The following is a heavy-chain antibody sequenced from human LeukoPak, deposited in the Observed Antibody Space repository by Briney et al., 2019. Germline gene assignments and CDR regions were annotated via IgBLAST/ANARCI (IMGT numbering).Heavy chain of an antibody. CDR3: ARESGSGSYGWFDP. CDR2: IYYSGST. Sequence: SETLSLTCTVSGGSISSYYWSWIRQPPGKGLEWIGYIYYSGSTNYNPSLKSRVTISVDTSKNQFSLKLSSVTAADTAVYYCARESGSGSYGWFDPWGQGTLVTVSS. V-gene: IGHV4-59*01. D-gene: IGHD3-10*01. CDR1: GGSISSYY. J-gene: IGHJ5*02.